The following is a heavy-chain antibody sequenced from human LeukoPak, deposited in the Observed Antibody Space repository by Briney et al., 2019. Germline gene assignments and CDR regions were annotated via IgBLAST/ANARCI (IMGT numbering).Heavy chain of an antibody. D-gene: IGHD3-10*01. V-gene: IGHV3-30*18. CDR3: AKAVFDAFDI. J-gene: IGHJ3*02. CDR2: ISYDGSNK. Sequence: PGRSLRLSCAASGFTFSSYGMHWVRQAPGKGLEWVAVISYDGSNKYYADSVKGRFTISRDNSKNTLYLQMNSLRAEDAAVYYCAKAVFDAFDIWGQGTMVTVSS. CDR1: GFTFSSYG.